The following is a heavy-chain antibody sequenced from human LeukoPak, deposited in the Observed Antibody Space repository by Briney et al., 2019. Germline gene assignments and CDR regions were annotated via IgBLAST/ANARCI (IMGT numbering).Heavy chain of an antibody. CDR2: TYPGDSDT. V-gene: IGHV5-51*01. Sequence: GESLHCACKASGYTFSSYWIGWVRQMPGKGLEWMGITYPGDSDTRYSPSFQGQGTMSADKSISTAYLQWTSLKASDTAMYYCARTRLLRHYSFGIVVWGRGTTVTVSS. CDR3: ARTRLLRHYSFGIVV. CDR1: GYTFSSYW. J-gene: IGHJ6*02. D-gene: IGHD2-8*02.